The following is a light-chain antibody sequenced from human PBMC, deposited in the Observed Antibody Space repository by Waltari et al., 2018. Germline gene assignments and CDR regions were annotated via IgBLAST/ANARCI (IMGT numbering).Light chain of an antibody. CDR1: QSLLHSSGDTF. CDR2: KVS. Sequence: DVVMTQSPLSLPVTLGQPASISCRSSQSLLHSSGDTFLTWFQQRPGQSPRRLIYKVSNRDSGVPDRFSGSGSGTDFTLKISRVEPEDVGVYNCMQSSHWPWTFGQGTKVE. CDR3: MQSSHWPWT. V-gene: IGKV2-30*02. J-gene: IGKJ1*01.